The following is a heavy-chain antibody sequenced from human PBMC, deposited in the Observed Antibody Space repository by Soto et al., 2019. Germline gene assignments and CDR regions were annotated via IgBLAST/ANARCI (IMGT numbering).Heavy chain of an antibody. CDR2: INAGNGNT. J-gene: IGHJ5*02. V-gene: IGHV1-3*01. CDR3: ARGIAAAGTANWFDP. CDR1: GYTFTSYA. D-gene: IGHD6-13*01. Sequence: ASVKVSCKASGYTFTSYAMHWVRQAPGQRLEWMGWINAGNGNTKYSQKFQGRVTITRDTSASTAYMELSSLRSEDTAVYYCARGIAAAGTANWFDPWGQGTLVTVSS.